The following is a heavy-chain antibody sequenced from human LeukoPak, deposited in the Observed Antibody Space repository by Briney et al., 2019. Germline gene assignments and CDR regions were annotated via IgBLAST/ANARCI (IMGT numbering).Heavy chain of an antibody. CDR2: ISSSSSYI. D-gene: IGHD6-19*01. Sequence: PGGSLRLSCAASGFTFSSYSMNWVRQAPGKGLEWVSSISSSSSYIYYADSVKGRFTISRDNAKNSLYLQMNSLRAEDTAVYYCARDGSGWYGDDYWGQGTLVTVSS. J-gene: IGHJ4*02. V-gene: IGHV3-21*01. CDR1: GFTFSSYS. CDR3: ARDGSGWYGDDY.